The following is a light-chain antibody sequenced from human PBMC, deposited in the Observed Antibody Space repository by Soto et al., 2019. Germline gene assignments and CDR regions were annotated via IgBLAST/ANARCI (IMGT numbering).Light chain of an antibody. Sequence: EIVLTQSPGTLSLSPGEGATLSCRASQSVSSSYLAWYQQKPGQAPRLLIYGASSRATGIPDRFSGSGSGTDFTLTISRLEPEDFAVYYCQQYGSSSINFGQGTRLEIK. CDR3: QQYGSSSIN. V-gene: IGKV3-20*01. CDR1: QSVSSSY. J-gene: IGKJ5*01. CDR2: GAS.